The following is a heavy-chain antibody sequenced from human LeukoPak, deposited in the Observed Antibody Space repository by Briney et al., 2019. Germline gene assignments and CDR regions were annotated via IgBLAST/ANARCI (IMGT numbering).Heavy chain of an antibody. CDR2: INHSGST. CDR1: GGSFGGYY. V-gene: IGHV4-34*01. D-gene: IGHD2-15*01. CDR3: ARGGLIVVVVAAWYNWFDP. J-gene: IGHJ5*02. Sequence: SETLSLTCAVYGGSFGGYYWSWIRQPPGKGLEWIGEINHSGSTNYNPSLKSRVTISVDTSKNQFSLKLSSVTAADTAVYYCARGGLIVVVVAAWYNWFDPWGQGTLVTVSS.